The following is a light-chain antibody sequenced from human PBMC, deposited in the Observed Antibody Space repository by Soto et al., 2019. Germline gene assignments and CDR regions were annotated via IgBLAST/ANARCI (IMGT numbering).Light chain of an antibody. CDR3: CSYAGNSIYV. V-gene: IGLV2-23*01. Sequence: QSVLTQPASVSGSPGQSITISCTRTSSDVGSYNLVSWYQQHPGKAPKVMIYEGSKRPSGVSNRFSASKSGTTASLTISGLQAEDEADYYCCSYAGNSIYVFGSGTKVTVL. J-gene: IGLJ1*01. CDR1: SSDVGSYNL. CDR2: EGS.